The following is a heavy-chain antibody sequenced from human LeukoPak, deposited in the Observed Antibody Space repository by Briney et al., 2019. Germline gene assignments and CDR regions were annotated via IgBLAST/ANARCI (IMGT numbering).Heavy chain of an antibody. CDR2: IYHSGST. D-gene: IGHD5-18*01. CDR1: GYSISSGYY. J-gene: IGHJ6*03. Sequence: KTSETLSLTCTVSGYSISSGYYWGWIRQPPGRGLEWIGSIYHSGSTYYNPSLKSRVTISVDTSKNQFSLKLSSVTAADTAVYYCARDTAMDYYYYYYMDVWGKGTTVTVSS. V-gene: IGHV4-38-2*02. CDR3: ARDTAMDYYYYYYMDV.